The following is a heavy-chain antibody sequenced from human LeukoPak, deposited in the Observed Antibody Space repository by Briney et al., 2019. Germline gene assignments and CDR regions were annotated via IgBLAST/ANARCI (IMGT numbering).Heavy chain of an antibody. CDR2: ISASGVST. D-gene: IGHD3-22*01. Sequence: GGSLRLSCAASGITFSSYAMSWVRQSPGKGLEWVSSISASGVSTYYADSVKGRFTISRDNSKNTLYLEMNSLRAEDTAVYYCAKDDSGYYFHYWGQGTLVTVSS. CDR3: AKDDSGYYFHY. CDR1: GITFSSYA. V-gene: IGHV3-23*01. J-gene: IGHJ4*02.